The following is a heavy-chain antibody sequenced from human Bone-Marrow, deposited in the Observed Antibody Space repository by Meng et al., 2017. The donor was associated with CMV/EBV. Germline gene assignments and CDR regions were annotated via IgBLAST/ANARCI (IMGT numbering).Heavy chain of an antibody. Sequence: GESLKISCAASGFTFSSYAMSWVRQAPGKGLEWVSAISGSGGSTYYADSVKGRFTISRDNSKNTLYLQMNSLRAEDTAVYYCARAINYYYGMDVWGQGTTVTVSS. CDR2: ISGSGGST. CDR1: GFTFSSYA. CDR3: ARAINYYYGMDV. V-gene: IGHV3-23*01. D-gene: IGHD5-12*01. J-gene: IGHJ6*02.